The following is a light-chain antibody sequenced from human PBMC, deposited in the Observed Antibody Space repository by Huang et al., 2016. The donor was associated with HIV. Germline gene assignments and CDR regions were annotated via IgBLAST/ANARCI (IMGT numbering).Light chain of an antibody. CDR3: QQYNNWPPEYT. J-gene: IGKJ2*01. CDR1: QSVSNN. V-gene: IGKV3-15*01. CDR2: GAS. Sequence: EIVMTQPPATLSVSPGERATLSCRASQSVSNNLAWYQQKPGLAPTLLIYGASTRATGIPARFSGSGSGTRFTLTISSLQSEDFAVYYCQQYNNWPPEYTFGQGTKLEIK.